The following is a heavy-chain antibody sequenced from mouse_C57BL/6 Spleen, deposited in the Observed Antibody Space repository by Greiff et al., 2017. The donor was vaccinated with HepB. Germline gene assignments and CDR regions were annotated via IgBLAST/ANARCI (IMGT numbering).Heavy chain of an antibody. D-gene: IGHD3-1*01. CDR3: ARGLRGKGGYFDV. J-gene: IGHJ1*02. CDR2: IYPSDSET. Sequence: VQLKQPGAELVRPGSSVKLSCKASGYTFTSYWMDWVKQRPGQGLEWIGNIYPSDSETHYNQKFKDKATLTVDKSSSTAYMQLSSLTSEDSAVYYCARGLRGKGGYFDVWGTGTTVTVSS. V-gene: IGHV1-61*01. CDR1: GYTFTSYW.